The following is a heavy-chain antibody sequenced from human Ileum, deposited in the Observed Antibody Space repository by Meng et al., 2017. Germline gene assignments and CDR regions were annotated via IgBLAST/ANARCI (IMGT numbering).Heavy chain of an antibody. V-gene: IGHV1-18*01. Sequence: QVHLVQSGAEVKKPGASVMVSCKAFGYTFTSYGISWVRQAPGQGLEWTGGISVYNGNTNYAQKFQGRVTMTADTSTSTAYMELRSLRSDDTAVYYCARDYSGTSYRFSDYWGQGTLVTVSS. D-gene: IGHD1-26*01. CDR2: ISVYNGNT. CDR1: GYTFTSYG. CDR3: ARDYSGTSYRFSDY. J-gene: IGHJ4*02.